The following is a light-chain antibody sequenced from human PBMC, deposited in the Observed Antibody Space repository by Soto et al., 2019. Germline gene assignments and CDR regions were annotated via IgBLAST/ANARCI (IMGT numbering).Light chain of an antibody. CDR2: GAS. CDR3: QQYGSSLIFS. CDR1: QSGSSSY. Sequence: EIVLTQSPGTRSLSPGERATLSCRASQSGSSSYLAWYQQKPGQAPRLLIYGASSRATGIPDRFSGSGSGTDFTLTISRLEPEDVAVYYCQQYGSSLIFSFGPGTIVDIK. J-gene: IGKJ3*01. V-gene: IGKV3-20*01.